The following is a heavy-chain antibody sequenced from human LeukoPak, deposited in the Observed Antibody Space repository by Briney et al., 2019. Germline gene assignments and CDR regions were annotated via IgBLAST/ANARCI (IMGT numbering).Heavy chain of an antibody. CDR2: ISYDGSNK. CDR1: GFIFNNYG. V-gene: IGHV3-30*18. CDR3: AKDWAPYCGGDCYFNY. J-gene: IGHJ4*02. Sequence: PGRSLRLSCAASGFIFNNYGMHWVRQAPGKGLEWVAVISYDGSNKNYTDSVKGRFTISRDSSKNTVYLQMNSLRVEDTAVYYCAKDWAPYCGGDCYFNYWGRGTLVTVSS. D-gene: IGHD2-21*02.